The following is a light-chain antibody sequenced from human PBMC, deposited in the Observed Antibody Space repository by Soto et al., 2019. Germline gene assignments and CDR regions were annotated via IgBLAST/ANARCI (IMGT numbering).Light chain of an antibody. Sequence: EMVMTQSPATLSVSPGESATLSCRARQTVSSNLAWYQQKPGQAPRLLVYAASTRATGIPARFSGSGSGTEFTLTISSLQSEDFAVYYCQQYKNWPLFGPGTKVDIK. V-gene: IGKV3-15*01. J-gene: IGKJ3*01. CDR2: AAS. CDR1: QTVSSN. CDR3: QQYKNWPL.